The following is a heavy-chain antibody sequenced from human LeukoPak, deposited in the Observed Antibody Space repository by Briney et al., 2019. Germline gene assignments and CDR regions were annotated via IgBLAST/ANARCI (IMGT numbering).Heavy chain of an antibody. D-gene: IGHD5-18*01. CDR3: ARGRYSHGAFDI. V-gene: IGHV4-4*07. CDR1: GGSISYLY. Sequence: PSETLSLTCTVPGGSISYLYWSWIRQPAGKGLEWIGRIYTSGSTNYNPSLKSRVTMSVDTSKNQFSLKLSSVTAADTAVYYCARGRYSHGAFDIWGQGTMVTVSS. J-gene: IGHJ3*02. CDR2: IYTSGST.